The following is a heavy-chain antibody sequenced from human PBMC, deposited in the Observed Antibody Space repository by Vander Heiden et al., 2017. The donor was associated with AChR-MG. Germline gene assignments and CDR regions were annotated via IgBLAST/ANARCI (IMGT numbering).Heavy chain of an antibody. Sequence: EVQLSASGGGLVQPGGSLRLACAASGFTFSSYAMSWVRPAPGKGLEWVSSISGSGGTTYHADAVKGRFTISRDNSKNTLFMQMSSLRADDTAVYYCARDPNPTGSYSYYYFQYWGQGTLVTVSS. CDR1: GFTFSSYA. CDR2: ISGSGGTT. V-gene: IGHV3-23*01. CDR3: ARDPNPTGSYSYYYFQY. J-gene: IGHJ4*02. D-gene: IGHD3-10*01.